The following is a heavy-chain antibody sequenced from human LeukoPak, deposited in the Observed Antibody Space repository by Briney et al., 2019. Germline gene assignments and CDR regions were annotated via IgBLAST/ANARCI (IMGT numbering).Heavy chain of an antibody. J-gene: IGHJ4*02. V-gene: IGHV3-23*01. CDR3: AKDPGGVGAPFDY. CDR2: ISGSGGST. D-gene: IGHD1-26*01. CDR1: GFAFSSYA. Sequence: GGSLRLSCAASGFAFSSYAMSWVRQAPGKGLEWVSAISGSGGSTYYADSVKGRFTISRDNSKNTLYLQMNSLRAEDTAVYYCAKDPGGVGAPFDYWGQGTLVTVSS.